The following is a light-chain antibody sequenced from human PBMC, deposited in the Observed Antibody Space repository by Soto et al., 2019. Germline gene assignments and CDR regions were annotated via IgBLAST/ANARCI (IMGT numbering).Light chain of an antibody. J-gene: IGLJ1*01. CDR3: TSYASSNIV. CDR1: TSDVGGYNY. V-gene: IGLV2-8*01. CDR2: EVS. Sequence: QSVLTQPPSASGSPGQSVTISCTATTSDVGGYNYVSWYQQHPGKAPKLLIYEVSKRPSGVPDRFSGSKSGNTASLTVSGLQPEDEADYYCTSYASSNIVFGTGTKVTVL.